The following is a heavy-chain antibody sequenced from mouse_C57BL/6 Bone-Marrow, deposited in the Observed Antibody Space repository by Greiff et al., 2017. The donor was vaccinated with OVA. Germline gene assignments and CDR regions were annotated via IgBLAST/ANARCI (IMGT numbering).Heavy chain of an antibody. Sequence: VQLQQSGPELVKPGASVKISCKASGYAFSSSWMNWVKQRPGKGLEWIGRIYPGDGDTNYNGKFKGKATLTADKSSSTAYMQLSSLTSEDSAVYFCASWYYGPYYFDYWGQGTTLTVSS. CDR1: GYAFSSSW. J-gene: IGHJ2*01. CDR3: ASWYYGPYYFDY. CDR2: IYPGDGDT. V-gene: IGHV1-82*01. D-gene: IGHD1-1*01.